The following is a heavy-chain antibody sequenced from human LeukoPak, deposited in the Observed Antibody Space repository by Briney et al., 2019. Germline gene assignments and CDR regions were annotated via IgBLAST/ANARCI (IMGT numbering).Heavy chain of an antibody. CDR2: INQSGNS. CDR3: ARQKPSTFRQYGRGRPLDS. CDR1: GGSLSGSY. J-gene: IGHJ4*02. V-gene: IGHV4-34*01. D-gene: IGHD4-11*01. Sequence: SETLSLTCDVNGGSLSGSYWSWIRQSPEKGLEWIGEINQSGNSNYNPSLESRVTILVDTSKNQFFLKLSSVTAADTAVYYCARQKPSTFRQYGRGRPLDSWGQGTLVTVSS.